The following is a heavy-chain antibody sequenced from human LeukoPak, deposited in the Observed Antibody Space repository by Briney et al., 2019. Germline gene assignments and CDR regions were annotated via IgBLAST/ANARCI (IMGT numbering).Heavy chain of an antibody. D-gene: IGHD6-13*01. CDR2: INSDGSST. CDR1: GFSFMSYL. CDR3: ARGRAAGTWSDS. V-gene: IGHV3-74*01. J-gene: IGHJ4*02. Sequence: GGSLRLSCAASGFSFMSYLMHWVHQAPGKGLVWVSRINSDGSSTSYADSVKGRFTISRDNTKNTLYLQMNSLRAEDTAVYYCARGRAAGTWSDSWGQGSLVTVSS.